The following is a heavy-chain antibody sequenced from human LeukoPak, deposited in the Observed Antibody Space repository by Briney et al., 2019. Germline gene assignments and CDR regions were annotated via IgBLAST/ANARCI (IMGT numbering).Heavy chain of an antibody. CDR1: GGSISSGGYY. Sequence: PSQTLTLTCTVSGGSISSGGYYWSWIRQPPGKGLEWIGYIYHSGSTYYNPSLKSRVTISIDTSKNQFSLKLSSVTAADTAVYFCASEPYNYDALAQFDYWGQGTLVTVSS. D-gene: IGHD3-22*01. V-gene: IGHV4-30-2*01. J-gene: IGHJ4*02. CDR2: IYHSGST. CDR3: ASEPYNYDALAQFDY.